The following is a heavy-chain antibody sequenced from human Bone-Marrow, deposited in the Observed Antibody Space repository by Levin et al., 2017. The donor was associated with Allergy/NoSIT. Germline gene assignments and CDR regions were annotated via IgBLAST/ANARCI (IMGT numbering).Heavy chain of an antibody. J-gene: IGHJ4*02. CDR3: AKDLGERWLLWGPHYFDH. CDR2: VSNDGKS. CDR1: GFTFSDYG. V-gene: IGHV3-30*18. D-gene: IGHD4-23*01. Sequence: QLGESLKISCVASGFTFSDYGMSWVRQTPGKGLEWVATVSNDGKSHYTDSVKGRFTISRDNSKNTVYLQMDSLRAEDTAIYHCAKDLGERWLLWGPHYFDHWGQGTLVAVSP.